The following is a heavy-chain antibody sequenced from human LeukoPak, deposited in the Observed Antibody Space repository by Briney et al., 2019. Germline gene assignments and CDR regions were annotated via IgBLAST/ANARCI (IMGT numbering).Heavy chain of an antibody. Sequence: GGSLRLSCAASGFTVSSNYMSWVRQAPGKGLEWVSVIYSGGSTYYADSVKGRFTISGDNSKNTLYLQMNSLRAEDTAVYYCARMRGYCSSTSCRDYWGQGTLVTVSS. V-gene: IGHV3-66*02. CDR3: ARMRGYCSSTSCRDY. CDR1: GFTVSSNY. J-gene: IGHJ4*02. CDR2: IYSGGST. D-gene: IGHD2-2*01.